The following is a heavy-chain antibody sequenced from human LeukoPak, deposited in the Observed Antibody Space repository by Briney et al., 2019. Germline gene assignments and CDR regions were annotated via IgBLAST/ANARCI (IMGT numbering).Heavy chain of an antibody. D-gene: IGHD3-22*01. CDR1: GGSISSGDYY. Sequence: PSQTLSLTCTVSGGSISSGDYYWSCIRQPPGKCLEWIGYIYYSGSTYYNPSLKSRVTISVDTSKNQFSLKLSSVTAADTAVYYCARVADISGYYGDFDYRGQGTLVTVSS. CDR2: IYYSGST. CDR3: ARVADISGYYGDFDY. J-gene: IGHJ4*02. V-gene: IGHV4-30-4*01.